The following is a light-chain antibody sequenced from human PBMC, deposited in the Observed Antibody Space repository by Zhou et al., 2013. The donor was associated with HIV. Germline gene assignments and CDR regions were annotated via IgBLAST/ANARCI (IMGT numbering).Light chain of an antibody. CDR1: ESIGQW. J-gene: IGKJ1*01. Sequence: DIQMTQSPSTLSASVGDTVTISCRANESIGQWLAWYQQKPGKAPKVVIYKASTLESGVPSRFSGRGSGTDFTLTVNNLQPEDLATYYCQQYNTHSSTFGPGTKVKSN. CDR3: QQYNTHSST. V-gene: IGKV1-5*03. CDR2: KAS.